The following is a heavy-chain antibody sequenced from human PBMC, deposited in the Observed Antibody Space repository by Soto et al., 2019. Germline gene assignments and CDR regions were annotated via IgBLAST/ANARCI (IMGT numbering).Heavy chain of an antibody. D-gene: IGHD2-15*01. V-gene: IGHV3-74*01. CDR1: GFTFSSYW. Sequence: GGSLRLSCAASGFTFSSYWMHWVRQAPGKGLVWVSRINSDGSSTSYADSVKGRFTISRDNAKNTLYLQMNSLRAEDTAVYYCARGTLGYCSGGSCYGPHDAFDIWGQGTMVTVS. CDR2: INSDGSST. J-gene: IGHJ3*02. CDR3: ARGTLGYCSGGSCYGPHDAFDI.